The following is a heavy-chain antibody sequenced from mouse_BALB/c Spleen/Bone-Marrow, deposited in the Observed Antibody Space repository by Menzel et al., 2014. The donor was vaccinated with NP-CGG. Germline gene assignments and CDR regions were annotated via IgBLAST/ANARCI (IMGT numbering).Heavy chain of an antibody. CDR1: GFNIKDTY. D-gene: IGHD4-1*01. CDR3: ARWEYYAMDY. V-gene: IGHV14-3*02. Sequence: DVKLVESGAELVKSGASVKLSCTASGFNIKDTYMHWVKQRPEQGLEWIGRIDPANGNTKYDPKFQGKATITADTSSNTAYLQLSSLTSEDTAVYYCARWEYYAMDYWGQGTSVTVSS. CDR2: IDPANGNT. J-gene: IGHJ4*01.